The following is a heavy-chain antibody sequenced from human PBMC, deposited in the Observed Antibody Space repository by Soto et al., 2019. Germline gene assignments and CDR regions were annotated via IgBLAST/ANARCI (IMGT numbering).Heavy chain of an antibody. CDR2: IYCSRST. D-gene: IGHD2-15*01. V-gene: IGHV4-31*02. J-gene: IGHJ3*02. CDR3: ARTHRRYCRGGSCDEEVYAFDI. Sequence: TVDVGYMDGGGYYWGCICQRPGKRVAWVRYIYCSRSTYYNPSLKSRVTTSVDTSKNQFSLKLSSVTAADTAVYYCARTHRRYCRGGSCDEEVYAFDIWGQGTMV. CDR1: VGYMDGGGYY.